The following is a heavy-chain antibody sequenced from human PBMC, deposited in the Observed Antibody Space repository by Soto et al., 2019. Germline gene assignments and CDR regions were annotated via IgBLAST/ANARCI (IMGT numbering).Heavy chain of an antibody. Sequence: ASVKVSCKASGYTFTSYAMHWVRQAPGQRLEWMGWINAGNGNTKYSQKFQGRVTITRDTSASTAYMELSSLRSEDTAVYYCARDCSGGSCYSLIPRPFYYYYYLDVWGKGTPVTSP. CDR3: ARDCSGGSCYSLIPRPFYYYYYLDV. J-gene: IGHJ6*03. D-gene: IGHD2-15*01. V-gene: IGHV1-3*01. CDR1: GYTFTSYA. CDR2: INAGNGNT.